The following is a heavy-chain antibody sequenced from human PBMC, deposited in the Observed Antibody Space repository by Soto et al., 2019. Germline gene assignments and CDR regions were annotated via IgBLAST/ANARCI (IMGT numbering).Heavy chain of an antibody. CDR3: AKGSHCSSTSCYGFALYYYYYYYMDV. CDR2: ISGSGGST. CDR1: GFTFSSYA. V-gene: IGHV3-23*01. Sequence: GGSLRLSCAASGFTFSSYAMSWVRQAPGKGLEWVSAISGSGGSTYYADSVKGRFTISRDNSKNTLYLQMNSLRAEDTAVYYCAKGSHCSSTSCYGFALYYYYYYYMDVWGKGTTVTVSS. J-gene: IGHJ6*03. D-gene: IGHD2-2*01.